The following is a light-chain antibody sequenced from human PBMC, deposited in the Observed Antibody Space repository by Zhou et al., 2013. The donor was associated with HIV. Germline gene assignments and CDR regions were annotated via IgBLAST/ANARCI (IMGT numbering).Light chain of an antibody. J-gene: IGKJ1*01. Sequence: EIVLTQSPGTLSLSPGERATLSCRASESISSSFLAWYQQKPGQPPRLLIYGASNRATSIPDRFSGSGSGTDFTLTVSRLEPEDFAVYYCQQYGSSLWTFGQGTKVEIK. CDR1: ESISSSF. CDR2: GAS. CDR3: QQYGSSLWT. V-gene: IGKV3-20*01.